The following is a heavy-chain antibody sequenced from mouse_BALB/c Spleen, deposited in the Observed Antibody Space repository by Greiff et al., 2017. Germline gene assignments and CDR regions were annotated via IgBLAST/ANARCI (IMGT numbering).Heavy chain of an antibody. CDR2: INPYYGST. D-gene: IGHD1-1*01. Sequence: EVQLQQTGPELVKPGASVKISCKASGYSFTDYIMLWVKQSHGKSLEWIGNINPYYGSTSYNLKFKGKATLTVDKSSSTAYMQLNSLTSEDSAVYYCARYGSSWLGAMDYWGQGTSVTVSS. V-gene: IGHV1-39*01. CDR1: GYSFTDYI. CDR3: ARYGSSWLGAMDY. J-gene: IGHJ4*01.